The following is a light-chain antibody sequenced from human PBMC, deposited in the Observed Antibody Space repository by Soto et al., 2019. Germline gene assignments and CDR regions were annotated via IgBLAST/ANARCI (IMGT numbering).Light chain of an antibody. V-gene: IGLV2-11*01. CDR2: DVS. J-gene: IGLJ1*01. CDR3: CSYADSYPFV. Sequence: QSVLTQPRSVSGSPGQSVTISCTGTSSDVGGYNYVSWYQQHPGKAPKLMIYDVSKRPSGVPDRFSGSKSGNTASLTISGLQAEDEADYYCCSYADSYPFVFGTGTQLTVL. CDR1: SSDVGGYNY.